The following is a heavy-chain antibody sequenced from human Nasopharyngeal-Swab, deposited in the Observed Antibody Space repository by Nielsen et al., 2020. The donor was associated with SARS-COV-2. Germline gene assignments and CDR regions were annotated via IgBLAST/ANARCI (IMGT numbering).Heavy chain of an antibody. CDR2: ISYDGSHE. CDR1: GFTFSSFA. D-gene: IGHD3-3*01. V-gene: IGHV3-30*04. J-gene: IGHJ6*03. Sequence: GGSLRLSCAASGFTFSSFAMHWDRQAPGTGLEWVGLISYDGSHENYADSVRGRFTISRDNSKDTVHLQMNSLRPEETAVYYCARDSVYNFGVFIITTSFMDVWGKGTTVTVSS. CDR3: ARDSVYNFGVFIITTSFMDV.